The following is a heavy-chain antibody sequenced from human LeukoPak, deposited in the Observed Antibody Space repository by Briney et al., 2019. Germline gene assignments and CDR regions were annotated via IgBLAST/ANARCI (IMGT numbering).Heavy chain of an antibody. D-gene: IGHD1-14*01. V-gene: IGHV3-23*01. J-gene: IGHJ6*03. CDR2: ISGSGGST. CDR1: GFTFSSYA. Sequence: GGSLRLSCAASGFTFSSYAMSWVRQAPGKGLEWVSAISGSGGSTYYADSVKGRFTISRDNSKNTLYLQMNSLRAEDTAVYYCAKHPGRSFYYYYYMDVWGKGTTVTVSS. CDR3: AKHPGRSFYYYYYMDV.